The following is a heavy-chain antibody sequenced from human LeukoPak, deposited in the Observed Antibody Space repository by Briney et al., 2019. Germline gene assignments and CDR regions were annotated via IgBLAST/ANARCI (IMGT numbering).Heavy chain of an antibody. D-gene: IGHD6-19*01. Sequence: PSEPLSLTCGVSGYSISRGYYWGWIRHPPGNGLEWIGNIYHTSSTYYNPSLRSRFTISVDTSKNQFFLKLTSVTAADTAVYYCARGLEGYRAGWSRFFEYWGQGTLATVSS. CDR1: GYSISRGYY. J-gene: IGHJ4*02. CDR2: IYHTSST. CDR3: ARGLEGYRAGWSRFFEY. V-gene: IGHV4-38-2*01.